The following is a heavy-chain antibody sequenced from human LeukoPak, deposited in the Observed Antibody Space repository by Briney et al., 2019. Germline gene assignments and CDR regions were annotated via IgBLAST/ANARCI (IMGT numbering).Heavy chain of an antibody. CDR3: ARSEQFPYYMDV. CDR1: GYTFTSYY. CDR2: IYPNSGGT. Sequence: ASVKVSCKASGYTFTSYYMHWVRQAPGQGPEWMGWIYPNSGGTNYAQKFQGRVTMTRDTSINTAYMELSRLRSDDTAVYYCARSEQFPYYMDVWGKGTTVTVSS. V-gene: IGHV1-2*02. D-gene: IGHD6-19*01. J-gene: IGHJ6*03.